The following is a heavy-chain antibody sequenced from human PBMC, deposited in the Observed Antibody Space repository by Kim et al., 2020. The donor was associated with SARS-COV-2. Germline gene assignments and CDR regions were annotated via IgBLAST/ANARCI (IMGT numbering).Heavy chain of an antibody. V-gene: IGHV4-31*03. CDR1: GGSISSGGYY. Sequence: SETLSLTCTVSGGSISSGGYYWSWIRQHPGKGLEWIGYIYYSGSTYYNPSLKSRVTISVDTSKNQFSLKLSSVTAADTAVYYCARVPYCSSTSCQGNYYYYGMDVWGQGTTVTVSS. J-gene: IGHJ6*02. CDR3: ARVPYCSSTSCQGNYYYYGMDV. CDR2: IYYSGST. D-gene: IGHD2-2*01.